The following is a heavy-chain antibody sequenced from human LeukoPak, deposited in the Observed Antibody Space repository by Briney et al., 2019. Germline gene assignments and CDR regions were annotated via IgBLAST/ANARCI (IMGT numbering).Heavy chain of an antibody. CDR1: GFNFDRYT. V-gene: IGHV3-43*01. J-gene: IGHJ4*02. CDR3: AKELVTMFSDY. Sequence: GGSLRLSCATSGFNFDRYTIHWVRQAPGKGLEWVSLAGWAGGTTFYSDSVRGRFTISRDSGRKSVYLQMNSLTTDDTAFYFCAKELVTMFSDYWGQGALVTVSS. CDR2: AGWAGGTT. D-gene: IGHD3-10*02.